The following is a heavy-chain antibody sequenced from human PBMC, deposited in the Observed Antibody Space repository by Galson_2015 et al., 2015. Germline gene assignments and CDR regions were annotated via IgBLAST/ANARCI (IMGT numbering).Heavy chain of an antibody. D-gene: IGHD1-26*01. V-gene: IGHV4-39*01. CDR3: ARHGSGSYAHDY. CDR1: GGSISSSSYY. J-gene: IGHJ4*02. Sequence: SETLSLTCTVSGGSISSSSYYWGWIRQPPGKGLEWIGSIYYSGSTYYNPSLKSRVTIPVDTSKNQFSLKLSSVTAADTAVYYCARHGSGSYAHDYWGRGTLVTVSS. CDR2: IYYSGST.